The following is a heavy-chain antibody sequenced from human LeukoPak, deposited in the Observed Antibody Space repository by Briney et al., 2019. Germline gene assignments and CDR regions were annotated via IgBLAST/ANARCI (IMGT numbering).Heavy chain of an antibody. Sequence: SETLSLTCAVYGGSFSGYYWSWIRQPPGKGLEWIGEINHSGSTNYNPSLKSRVTISVDTSKNQFSLKLSSVTAADTAVYYCARYGTGWYYFDYWGQGTLVTVSS. V-gene: IGHV4-34*01. J-gene: IGHJ4*02. CDR1: GGSFSGYY. D-gene: IGHD6-19*01. CDR3: ARYGTGWYYFDY. CDR2: INHSGST.